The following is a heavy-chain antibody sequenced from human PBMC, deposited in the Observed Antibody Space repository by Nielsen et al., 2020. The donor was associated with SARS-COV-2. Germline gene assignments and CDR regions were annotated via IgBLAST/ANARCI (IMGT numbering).Heavy chain of an antibody. J-gene: IGHJ6*02. Sequence: ASVKVSCKASGYTFTSYGISWVRQAPGQGLEWMGWISAYNGNTNYAQKLQGRVTMTTDKSTSTAYMELRSLRSDDTAVYYCARDGPLRYFDWLGYYGMDVWGQGTTVTVSS. D-gene: IGHD3-9*01. CDR3: ARDGPLRYFDWLGYYGMDV. V-gene: IGHV1-18*01. CDR2: ISAYNGNT. CDR1: GYTFTSYG.